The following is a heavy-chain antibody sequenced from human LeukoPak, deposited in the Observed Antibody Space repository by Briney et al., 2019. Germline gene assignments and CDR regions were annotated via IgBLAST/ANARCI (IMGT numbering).Heavy chain of an antibody. Sequence: GRSLRLFCAASGFTFSNCGMHWVRQAPAKGLEWVAVIWYDGSNKFYTDSVKGRFTISRDNSKNTLYLQMNSLRAEDTAVYYCANEPPRRDGYNMFHYWGQGTLVTVSS. CDR1: GFTFSNCG. V-gene: IGHV3-33*06. J-gene: IGHJ4*02. D-gene: IGHD5-24*01. CDR3: ANEPPRRDGYNMFHY. CDR2: IWYDGSNK.